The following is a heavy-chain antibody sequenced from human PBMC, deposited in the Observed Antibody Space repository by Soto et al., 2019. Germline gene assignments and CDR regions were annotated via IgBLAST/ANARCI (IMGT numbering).Heavy chain of an antibody. CDR1: GDSITSSDW. J-gene: IGHJ4*02. CDR2: TYHSGGT. D-gene: IGHD3-22*01. CDR3: LCNGYYTLEY. V-gene: IGHV4-4*01. Sequence: QVQLQESGPGLVKPSGTLSLTCAVSGDSITSSDWWSWVRQTPGKGLEWVGETYHSGGTNYNPSLKIRVSISVDKSNNRFSLRLTSVTAADTAVYWCLCNGYYTLEYWGQGALVTVSS.